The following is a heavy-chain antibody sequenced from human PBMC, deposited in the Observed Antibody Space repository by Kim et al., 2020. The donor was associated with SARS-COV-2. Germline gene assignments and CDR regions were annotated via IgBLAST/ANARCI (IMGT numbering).Heavy chain of an antibody. J-gene: IGHJ4*02. Sequence: GGSLRLSCAASGFTFSSYGMHWVRQAPGKGLEWVAVISYDGSNKYYADSVKGRFTISRDNSKNTLYLQMNSLRAEDTAVYYCARGEYEAWYYGSGSLYYFDYWGQGTLVTVSS. CDR2: ISYDGSNK. CDR3: ARGEYEAWYYGSGSLYYFDY. V-gene: IGHV3-33*05. CDR1: GFTFSSYG. D-gene: IGHD3-10*01.